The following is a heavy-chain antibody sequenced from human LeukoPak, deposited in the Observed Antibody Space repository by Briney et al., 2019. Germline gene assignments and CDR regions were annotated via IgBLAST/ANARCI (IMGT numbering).Heavy chain of an antibody. CDR3: ARSGEGSSSDYYMDV. CDR2: IYTSGST. V-gene: IGHV4-4*09. Sequence: SETLSLTCSVSGGSFDSKYWSWIRQPPGKGLEWIGYIYTSGSTNFNPSLRSRVAMSIDTSKNQFSLKLSSVTAADTAVYYCARSGEGSSSDYYMDVWGKGTTVTVSS. CDR1: GGSFDSKY. J-gene: IGHJ6*03. D-gene: IGHD6-6*01.